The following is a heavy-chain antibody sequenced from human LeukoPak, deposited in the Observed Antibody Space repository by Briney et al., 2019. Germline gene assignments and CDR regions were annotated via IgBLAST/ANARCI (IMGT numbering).Heavy chain of an antibody. Sequence: GGSPRHSCAASGFTFSDYYMSWSRQAPREGLGWVSYIISIGITIYYADSVNGRFTISRDNAKNSLYLQMTCLRAEDTAVYYCARASGDGPLFDYWGQGTLVTVSS. J-gene: IGHJ4*02. V-gene: IGHV3-11*01. CDR1: GFTFSDYY. CDR2: IISIGITI. CDR3: ARASGDGPLFDY. D-gene: IGHD7-27*01.